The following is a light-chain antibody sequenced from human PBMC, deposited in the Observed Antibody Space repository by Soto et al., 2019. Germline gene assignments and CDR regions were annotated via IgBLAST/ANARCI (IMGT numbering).Light chain of an antibody. CDR2: SND. J-gene: IGLJ1*01. V-gene: IGLV1-44*01. CDR1: SSNIGTTA. CDR3: QSYDSSLSGLV. Sequence: QSVLTQPPSASGTPGQRVTISCSGSSSNIGTTAVNWYQHLPGTAPKLLIHSNDQRPSGVPDRFSGSKSGTSASLAISGLQSEDEADYYCQSYDSSLSGLVFGTGTKLTVL.